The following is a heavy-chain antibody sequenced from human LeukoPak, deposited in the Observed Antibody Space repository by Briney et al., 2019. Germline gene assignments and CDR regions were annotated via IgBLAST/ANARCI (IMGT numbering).Heavy chain of an antibody. CDR1: GYTFTGYY. V-gene: IGHV1-2*02. D-gene: IGHD3-22*01. CDR2: INPNSGGT. Sequence: ASVKVSCKASGYTFTGYYMHWVRQAPGQGLEWMGWINPNSGGTNYVQKFQGRVTMTRDTSISTAYMELSRLRSDDTAVYYCARFLYAERYYYDSSGFDYWGQGTLVTVSS. J-gene: IGHJ4*02. CDR3: ARFLYAERYYYDSSGFDY.